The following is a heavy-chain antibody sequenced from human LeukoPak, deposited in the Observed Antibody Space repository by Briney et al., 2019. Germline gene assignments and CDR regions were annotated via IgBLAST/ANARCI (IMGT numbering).Heavy chain of an antibody. CDR2: IYSDNR. CDR1: GFTVSSNS. V-gene: IGHV3-53*01. Sequence: PGGSLRLSCTVSGFTVSSNSMSWVRQAPGKGLEWVSFIYSDNRHYSYSVKGRVTISRDNSKNTLYLYMNSVRAEDTAVRYFARVGPANGYNCFWGQGTLVTVSS. D-gene: IGHD5-24*01. CDR3: ARVGPANGYNCF. J-gene: IGHJ4*02.